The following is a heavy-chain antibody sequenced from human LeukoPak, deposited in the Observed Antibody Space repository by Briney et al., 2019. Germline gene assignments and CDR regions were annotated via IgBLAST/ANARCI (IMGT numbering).Heavy chain of an antibody. D-gene: IGHD2-15*01. J-gene: IGHJ6*02. CDR2: ISYDGSNK. CDR3: ARGGTQNYYYYYGMDV. Sequence: GGSPRLSCAASGFTFSSYAMHWVRQAPGKGLEWVAVISYDGSNKYYADSVKGRFTISRDNSKNTLYLQMNSLRAEDTAVYYCARGGTQNYYYYYGMDVWGQGTTVTVSS. V-gene: IGHV3-30-3*01. CDR1: GFTFSSYA.